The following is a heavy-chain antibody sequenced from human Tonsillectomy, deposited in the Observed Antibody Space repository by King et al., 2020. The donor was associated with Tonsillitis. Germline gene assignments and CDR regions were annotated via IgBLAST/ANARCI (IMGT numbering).Heavy chain of an antibody. CDR1: GFAFSSYG. CDR2: MWDAGSNE. CDR3: AGEEGVAARGF. Sequence: QLVQSGGGVVQPGRSLRLSCAASGFAFSSYGMHWVRQAPGKGLEWVAVMWDAGSNEYYADSVKGRFTISRDNSKNTLYLQMNSLRAEDTAVYYCAGEEGVAARGFWGQGTLVTVS. V-gene: IGHV3-33*08. J-gene: IGHJ4*02. D-gene: IGHD6-13*01.